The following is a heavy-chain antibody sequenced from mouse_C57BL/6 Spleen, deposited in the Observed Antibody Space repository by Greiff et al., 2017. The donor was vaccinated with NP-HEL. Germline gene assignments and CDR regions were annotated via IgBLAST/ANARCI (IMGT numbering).Heavy chain of an antibody. J-gene: IGHJ1*03. CDR3: ARPTRYWYFDV. Sequence: QVQLQQPGAELVKPGASVKMSCKASGYTFTSYWITWVKQRPGQGLEWIGDIYPGSGSNNYNEKFKSKATLTVDTYSSTAYMQLSILTSEDSAVDFCARPTRYWYFDVWGTGTTVTVSS. CDR2: IYPGSGSN. V-gene: IGHV1-55*01. CDR1: GYTFTSYW.